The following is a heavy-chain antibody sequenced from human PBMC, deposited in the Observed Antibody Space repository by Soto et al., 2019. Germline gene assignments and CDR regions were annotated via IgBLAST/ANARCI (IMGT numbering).Heavy chain of an antibody. J-gene: IGHJ4*02. CDR2: IYSGGST. CDR1: GFNVSSNC. CDR3: ARGHPSIAAAGTFDY. Sequence: EVQLVESGGGLVQPGGSLRLSCAASGFNVSSNCMSWVRQSPGKGLEWVSVIYSGGSTYYADSVKGRFTISRDNSKNTLYLQMNSLRAEDTAVYYCARGHPSIAAAGTFDYWGQGTLVTVSS. D-gene: IGHD6-13*01. V-gene: IGHV3-66*01.